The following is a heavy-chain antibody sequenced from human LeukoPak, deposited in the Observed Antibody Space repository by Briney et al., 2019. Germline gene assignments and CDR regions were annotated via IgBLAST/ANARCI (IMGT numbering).Heavy chain of an antibody. CDR1: GGSISSGGYY. V-gene: IGHV4-31*03. J-gene: IGHJ4*02. CDR2: IYYSGST. CDR3: ARSPYSNYVDY. Sequence: SETLSLTCTVSGGSISSGGYYWSWIRQHPGKGLEWIGYIYYSGSTYYNPSLKSRVTISVDTSKNQFSLKLSSVTAADTAVYYCARSPYSNYVDYWGQGTLVTVSS. D-gene: IGHD4-11*01.